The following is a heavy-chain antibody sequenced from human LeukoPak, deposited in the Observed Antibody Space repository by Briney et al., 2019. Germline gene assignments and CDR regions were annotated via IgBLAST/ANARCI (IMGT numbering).Heavy chain of an antibody. Sequence: ASVKVSCKASGYTFTYLYIHVVRQVPGQGLEWMGIINPNNGNTDYAQKFQGRVTLTSDTSTSTVYMDLNNLDSEDTAVYYCARESESGKDSDYWGQGTLVTVSS. CDR1: GYTFTYLY. D-gene: IGHD3-3*01. CDR2: INPNNGNT. V-gene: IGHV1-46*01. J-gene: IGHJ4*02. CDR3: ARESESGKDSDY.